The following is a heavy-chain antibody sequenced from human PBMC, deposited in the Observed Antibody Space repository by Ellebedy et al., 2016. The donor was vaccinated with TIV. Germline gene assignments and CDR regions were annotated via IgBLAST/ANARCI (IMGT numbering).Heavy chain of an antibody. D-gene: IGHD3-22*01. CDR1: GYTFTGYY. J-gene: IGHJ4*02. V-gene: IGHV1-2*02. Sequence: AASVKVSCKASGYTFTGYYMHWVRQAPGQGLEWMGWINPNSGGTNYAQKLQGRVTMTTDTSTSTAYMELRSLRSDDTAVYYCATLGDYYDSSGPHSRKVFDYWGQGTLVTVSS. CDR2: INPNSGGT. CDR3: ATLGDYYDSSGPHSRKVFDY.